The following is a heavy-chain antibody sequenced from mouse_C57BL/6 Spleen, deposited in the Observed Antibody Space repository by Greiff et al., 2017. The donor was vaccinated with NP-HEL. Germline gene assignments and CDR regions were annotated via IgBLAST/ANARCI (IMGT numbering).Heavy chain of an antibody. CDR1: GFTFSDYG. CDR3: ARAGTGYYYAMDD. J-gene: IGHJ4*01. CDR2: ISSGSSTI. V-gene: IGHV5-17*01. D-gene: IGHD4-1*01. Sequence: EVQVVESGGGLVKPGGSLKLSCAASGFTFSDYGMHWVRQAPEKGLEWVAYISSGSSTIYYADTVKGRFTISRDNAKNTLFLQMTSLRSEDTAMYYCARAGTGYYYAMDDWGQGTSVTVSS.